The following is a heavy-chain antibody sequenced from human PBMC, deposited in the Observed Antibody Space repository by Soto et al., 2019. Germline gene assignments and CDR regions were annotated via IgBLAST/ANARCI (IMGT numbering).Heavy chain of an antibody. CDR1: GGSITSSSHFW. V-gene: IGHV4-4*02. CDR3: ARGRGRYSSGWSWFDP. D-gene: IGHD6-19*01. J-gene: IGHJ5*02. CDR2: IFQSGST. Sequence: SETLSLTCSASGGSITSSSHFWWTWVRQPPGKGLEWIGEIFQSGSTNYTPSLESRVTISVDKSKNQFSLTLTSVTAADTAVYFCARGRGRYSSGWSWFDPWGQGILVTVSS.